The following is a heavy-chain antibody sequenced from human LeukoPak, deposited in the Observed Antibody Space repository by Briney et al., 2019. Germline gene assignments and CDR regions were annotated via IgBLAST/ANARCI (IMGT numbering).Heavy chain of an antibody. J-gene: IGHJ5*02. Sequence: ASETLSLTCAVSGVSISSSNSYWGWIRQPPGKGLEWIGSIYYSGNTYYNASLKSRVTISVDTSKNQFSLKVTSVTAADTAVYYCARGPNIVVVVAASFRHGGQVQGASWFDPWGQGTLVTVSS. CDR1: GVSISSSNSY. D-gene: IGHD2-15*01. CDR3: ARGPNIVVVVAASFRHGGQVQGASWFDP. CDR2: IYYSGNT. V-gene: IGHV4-39*01.